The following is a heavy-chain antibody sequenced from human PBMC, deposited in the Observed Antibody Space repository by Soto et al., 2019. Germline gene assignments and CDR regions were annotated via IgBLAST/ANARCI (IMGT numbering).Heavy chain of an antibody. J-gene: IGHJ6*03. D-gene: IGHD4-17*01. CDR3: ARSYGDYVVGYYYMDV. V-gene: IGHV4-59*08. CDR1: GGSISSYY. CDR2: IYYSGST. Sequence: PSETLSLTCTVSGGSISSYYWSWIRQPPGKGLEWIGYIYYSGSTNYNPSLKSRVTISVDTSKNQFSLKLSSVTAADTAMYYCARSYGDYVVGYYYMDVWGKGTTVTVSS.